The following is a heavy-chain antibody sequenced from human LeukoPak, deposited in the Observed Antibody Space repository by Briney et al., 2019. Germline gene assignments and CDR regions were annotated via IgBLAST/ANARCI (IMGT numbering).Heavy chain of an antibody. V-gene: IGHV3-9*01. Sequence: GGSLRLSCAASGFTFDDYAMHWVRQAPGKGLEWVSGISWNSGSIGYADSVKGRFTISRDNAKNSLYLQMNSLRAEDTALYYCAKDTGYSYGFYYFDYWGQGTLVTVSS. CDR2: ISWNSGSI. D-gene: IGHD5-18*01. CDR1: GFTFDDYA. CDR3: AKDTGYSYGFYYFDY. J-gene: IGHJ4*02.